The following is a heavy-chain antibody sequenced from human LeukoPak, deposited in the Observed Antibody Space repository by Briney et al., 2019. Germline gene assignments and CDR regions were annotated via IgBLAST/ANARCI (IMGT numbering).Heavy chain of an antibody. CDR2: IKQDGGEK. V-gene: IGHV3-7*01. Sequence: AGGSLRLSCAASGFTFSSYWMSGVRQAPGKGLEWVANIKQDGGEKYYVDSVKGRFTISRDNAKNSLYLQMNSQRAEDTAVYYCAREVLGIYYYDFWSGYYRYFDYWGQGTLVTVSS. CDR3: AREVLGIYYYDFWSGYYRYFDY. J-gene: IGHJ4*02. CDR1: GFTFSSYW. D-gene: IGHD3-3*01.